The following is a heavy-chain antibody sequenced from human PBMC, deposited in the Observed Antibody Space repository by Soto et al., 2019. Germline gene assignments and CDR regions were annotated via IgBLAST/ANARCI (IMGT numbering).Heavy chain of an antibody. D-gene: IGHD6-13*01. CDR2: ISWDGGST. J-gene: IGHJ1*01. CDR3: AKDVGIAAAGMRTAEYFQH. CDR1: GFTFDAYT. Sequence: GGSLRLSCAASGFTFDAYTMHWVRQAPGKGLEWVSLISWDGGSTYYADSVKGRFTISRDNSKNSLYLQMNSLRTEDTALYYCAKDVGIAAAGMRTAEYFQHWGQGTLVTVSS. V-gene: IGHV3-43*01.